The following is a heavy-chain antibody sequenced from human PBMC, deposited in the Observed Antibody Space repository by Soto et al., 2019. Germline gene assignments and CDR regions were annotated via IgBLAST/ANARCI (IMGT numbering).Heavy chain of an antibody. CDR2: IYYSGST. CDR1: GGSISSYY. Sequence: SETLSLTCTVSGGSISSYYWSWIRQPPGKGLEWIGYIYYSGSTNYNPSLKSRVTISVDTSKNQFSLKLSSVTAADTAVYYCARGSYDFWSGYYALHSDWGQGTLVTVSS. J-gene: IGHJ4*02. D-gene: IGHD3-3*01. CDR3: ARGSYDFWSGYYALHSD. V-gene: IGHV4-59*01.